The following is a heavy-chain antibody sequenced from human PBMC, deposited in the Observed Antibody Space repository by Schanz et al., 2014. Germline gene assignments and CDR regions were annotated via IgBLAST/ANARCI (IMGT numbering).Heavy chain of an antibody. V-gene: IGHV1-2*02. J-gene: IGHJ4*02. D-gene: IGHD4-17*01. CDR1: GDTFDNFG. Sequence: QVQLVQSGAEVKKPGSSVKVSCKATGDTFDNFGISWVRQAPGQGLEWMGRINPNSGGTNYAQKFQGRVTMTRDTSISTAYMELSSLRSDDTAVYYCARELRLEYYFDYWGQGTQVTVSS. CDR2: INPNSGGT. CDR3: ARELRLEYYFDY.